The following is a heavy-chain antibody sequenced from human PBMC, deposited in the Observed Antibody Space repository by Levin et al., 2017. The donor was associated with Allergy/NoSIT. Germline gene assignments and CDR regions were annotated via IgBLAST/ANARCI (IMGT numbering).Heavy chain of an antibody. D-gene: IGHD6-13*01. CDR3: ARGGKQLVSKYYYYAMDV. Sequence: ASETLSLTCTVSGGSISSYYWSWIRQPPGKGLEWIGYIYYSGSTNYNPSLKSRVTISVDTSKNQFSLKLSSVTAADTAVYYCARGGKQLVSKYYYYAMDVWGQGTTVTVSS. J-gene: IGHJ6*02. CDR2: IYYSGST. CDR1: GGSISSYY. V-gene: IGHV4-59*08.